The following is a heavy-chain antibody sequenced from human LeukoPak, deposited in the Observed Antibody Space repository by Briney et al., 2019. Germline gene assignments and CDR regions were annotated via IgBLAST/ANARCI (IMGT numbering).Heavy chain of an antibody. J-gene: IGHJ5*02. V-gene: IGHV4-59*08. CDR2: IYYSGST. D-gene: IGHD3-10*01. CDR3: ARRTRALDGSGSYNWFDP. Sequence: SETLSLTCSVSGGSISSYYWSWIRQPPGKGLEWIGYIYYSGSTNYNPSLKSRVTISVDTSKNQFSLKLSSVTAADTAVYYCARRTRALDGSGSYNWFDPWGQGTLVTVSS. CDR1: GGSISSYY.